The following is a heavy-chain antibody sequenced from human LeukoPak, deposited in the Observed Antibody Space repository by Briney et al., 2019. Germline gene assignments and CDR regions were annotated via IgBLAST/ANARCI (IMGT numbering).Heavy chain of an antibody. D-gene: IGHD3-10*01. Sequence: GGSLRLSCAASGFTFSEYSMHWVRQAPGKGLEYVSAISTNGGSTYYANSVKGRFTISRDDPKNTLDLQMGSLRPEDMAVYYCARGFRYYGSGIDYWGQGTLVSVSS. V-gene: IGHV3-64*01. CDR3: ARGFRYYGSGIDY. CDR1: GFTFSEYS. CDR2: ISTNGGST. J-gene: IGHJ4*02.